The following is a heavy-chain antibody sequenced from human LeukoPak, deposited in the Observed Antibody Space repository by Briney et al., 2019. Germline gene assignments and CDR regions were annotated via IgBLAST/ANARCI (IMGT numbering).Heavy chain of an antibody. D-gene: IGHD6-13*01. Sequence: PGGSLRLTCAASGFTFSSYAMSWVRQAPGKGLEWVSAISGSGGSTYYADSVKGRFTISRDNSKNTLYLQMNSLRAEDTAVYYCARGRIRAAAGTFPYGYWGQGTLVTVSS. CDR1: GFTFSSYA. CDR3: ARGRIRAAAGTFPYGY. CDR2: ISGSGGST. V-gene: IGHV3-23*01. J-gene: IGHJ4*02.